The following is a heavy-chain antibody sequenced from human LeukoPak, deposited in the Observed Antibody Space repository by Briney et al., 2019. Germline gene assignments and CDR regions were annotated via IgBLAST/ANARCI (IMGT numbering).Heavy chain of an antibody. CDR3: ATCSTIFGVVSQFDY. J-gene: IGHJ4*02. Sequence: SQTLSLTCTVSGGSINSGGYYWSWIRQHPGKGLEWIGYIYYSGSTYYNPSLKSRVTISVDTSKNQFSLKLSSVTAADTAVYYCATCSTIFGVVSQFDYWGQGTLVTVSS. V-gene: IGHV4-31*03. CDR1: GGSINSGGYY. D-gene: IGHD3-3*01. CDR2: IYYSGST.